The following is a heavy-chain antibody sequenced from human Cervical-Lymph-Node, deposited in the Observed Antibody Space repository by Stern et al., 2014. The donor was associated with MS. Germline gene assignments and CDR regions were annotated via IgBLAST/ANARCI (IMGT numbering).Heavy chain of an antibody. CDR3: ATSTGYFLLEYYFDY. CDR2: IYPGDSDT. CDR1: GYSFISSW. J-gene: IGHJ4*02. V-gene: IGHV5-51*01. D-gene: IGHD6-19*01. Sequence: VQLVESAAEVKKHGESLKISCQGSGYSFISSWIGWVRQMPGKGLEWMAIIYPGDSDTRYTPSFQGQVTISADRSVNTAYLQWGSLKASDTAMYYCATSTGYFLLEYYFDYWGQGTLVTVSS.